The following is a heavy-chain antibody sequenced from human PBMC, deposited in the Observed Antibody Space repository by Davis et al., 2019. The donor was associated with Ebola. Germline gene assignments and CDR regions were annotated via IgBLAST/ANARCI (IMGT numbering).Heavy chain of an antibody. CDR3: ARQTTGTDSDAFDV. CDR1: GYNFAHYW. Sequence: GESLKISCQVSGYNFAHYWIGRVRQMPGKGLEWMGIIYPDDSDTRYSPSFEGQVTMSADKSTSTAYLQWSSLKASDTAMYYCARQTTGTDSDAFDVWGQGTMVAASS. V-gene: IGHV5-51*01. J-gene: IGHJ3*01. CDR2: IYPDDSDT. D-gene: IGHD1-7*01.